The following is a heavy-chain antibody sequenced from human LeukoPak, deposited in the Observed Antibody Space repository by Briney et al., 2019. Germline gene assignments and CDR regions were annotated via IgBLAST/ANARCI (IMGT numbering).Heavy chain of an antibody. CDR3: ARHGMTVDTAMVDFDY. J-gene: IGHJ4*02. V-gene: IGHV5-51*01. Sequence: GESLKISCKGSGYSFTSYWIGWVRQMPGKGLEWMGIIYPGDSDTRYSPSFQGQVTISADKSISTAYLQWSSLKASDTAMYYCARHGMTVDTAMVDFDYWGQGTLVTVSS. CDR2: IYPGDSDT. CDR1: GYSFTSYW. D-gene: IGHD5-18*01.